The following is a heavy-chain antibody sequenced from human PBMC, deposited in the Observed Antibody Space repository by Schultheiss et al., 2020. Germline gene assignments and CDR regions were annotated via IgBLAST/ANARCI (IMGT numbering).Heavy chain of an antibody. CDR3: ARGGYSSGWYAFLVPTYGMDV. CDR2: IYYSGST. V-gene: IGHV4-59*12. J-gene: IGHJ6*02. D-gene: IGHD6-19*01. Sequence: SETLSLTCTVSGGSISSYYWSWIRQPPGKGLEWIGYIYYSGSTYYNPSLKSRVTISVDTSKNQFSLKLSSVTAADTAVYYCARGGYSSGWYAFLVPTYGMDVWGQGTTVTVSS. CDR1: GGSISSYY.